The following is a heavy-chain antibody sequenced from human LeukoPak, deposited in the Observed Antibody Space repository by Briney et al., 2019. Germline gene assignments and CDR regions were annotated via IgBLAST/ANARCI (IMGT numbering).Heavy chain of an antibody. CDR3: AREYYGSGSYRTDY. CDR1: GGTFSSYA. Sequence: SVKVSCKASGGTFSSYAISWVRQAPGQGLEWMGGIIPMFGTANYAQKFQGRVTITADDSTSTAYMELSSLRSEDTAVYYCAREYYGSGSYRTDYWGQGTLVTVSS. J-gene: IGHJ4*02. V-gene: IGHV1-69*13. D-gene: IGHD3-10*01. CDR2: IIPMFGTA.